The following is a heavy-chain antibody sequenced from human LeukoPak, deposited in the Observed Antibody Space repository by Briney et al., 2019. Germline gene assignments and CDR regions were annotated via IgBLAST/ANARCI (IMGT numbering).Heavy chain of an antibody. J-gene: IGHJ5*02. V-gene: IGHV4-59*01. CDR3: ARDGYCSGGTCYSNNWFDP. D-gene: IGHD2-15*01. CDR2: IYYSGST. Sequence: SETLSLTCTVSGGSISSYYWSWIRQPPGKGLEWIGYIYYSGSTNYNPSLKSRVTISVDRSKNQFSLKLTSVTAADTAVYYCARDGYCSGGTCYSNNWFDPWGQGILATVSS. CDR1: GGSISSYY.